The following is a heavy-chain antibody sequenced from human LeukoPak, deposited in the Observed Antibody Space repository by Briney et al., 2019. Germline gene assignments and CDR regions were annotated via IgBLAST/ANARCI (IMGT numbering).Heavy chain of an antibody. J-gene: IGHJ5*02. V-gene: IGHV3-7*01. CDR1: GFTFSSYW. CDR2: IKQDGSEK. D-gene: IGHD3-22*01. Sequence: GGSLRLSCAASGFTFSSYWMSWVRQAPGKGLEWVANIKQDGSEKYYVDSVKGRFTISRDNAKNSLYLQMNSLRAEDTAVYYCAREYYYDSSGYYYEGPWIYNWFDPWGQGTLVTVSS. CDR3: AREYYYDSSGYYYEGPWIYNWFDP.